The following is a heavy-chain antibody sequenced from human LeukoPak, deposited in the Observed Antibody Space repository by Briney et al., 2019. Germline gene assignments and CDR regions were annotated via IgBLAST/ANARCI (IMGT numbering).Heavy chain of an antibody. Sequence: SETLSLTCTVSGYSISSGYYWGWIRQPPGKGLEWIGSIYHSGSTYYNPSLKSRVTISVDTCKNQFSLKLSPVTAADTAVYYCAREGQFYSTDYWGQGTLVTVSS. J-gene: IGHJ4*02. CDR2: IYHSGST. V-gene: IGHV4-38-2*02. CDR1: GYSISSGYY. CDR3: AREGQFYSTDY. D-gene: IGHD2-15*01.